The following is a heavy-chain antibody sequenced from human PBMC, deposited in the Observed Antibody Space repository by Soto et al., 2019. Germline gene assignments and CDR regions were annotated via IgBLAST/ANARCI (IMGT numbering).Heavy chain of an antibody. J-gene: IGHJ4*02. V-gene: IGHV4-59*02. D-gene: IGHD3-10*01. CDR3: ARVSGAGRLSIAY. Sequence: PSETLSLACTVSGDSVSSFYWSWIRQPPGKGLEWIGYIYYTGSTNYHPSLKSRVTISLDTSKNQFSLNLSSVTAADTAMYYCARVSGAGRLSIAYWSQGTLVTVSS. CDR1: GDSVSSFY. CDR2: IYYTGST.